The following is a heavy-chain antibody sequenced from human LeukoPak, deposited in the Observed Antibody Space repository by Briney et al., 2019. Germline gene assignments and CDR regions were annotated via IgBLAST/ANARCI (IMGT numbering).Heavy chain of an antibody. V-gene: IGHV3-74*01. J-gene: IGHJ4*02. CDR2: INTDGSSS. CDR1: GFTFSSYW. Sequence: QTGGSLRLSCADSGFTFSSYWMHWVRQAPGKGLMWVSRINTDGSSSNYACSVKGRFTISRDNAKNTLYLQTNSLRAEDTAVYYCARDGGSWYVGYWGQGTLVTVSS. D-gene: IGHD6-13*01. CDR3: ARDGGSWYVGY.